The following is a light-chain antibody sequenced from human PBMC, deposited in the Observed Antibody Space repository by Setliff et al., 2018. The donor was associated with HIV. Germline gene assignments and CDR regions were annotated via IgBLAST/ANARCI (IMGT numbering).Light chain of an antibody. CDR2: RNN. CDR1: NSNIGAGYP. V-gene: IGLV1-40*01. Sequence: QSVLTQPPSVSGAPGQRIIISCTGNNSNIGAGYPVHWYQHLPGTAPKLIIYRNNNRPSGVPDRLSGSKSGTSASLAITGLQAEDEADYYCQSYDTNLSVVFGGGTKVTVL. CDR3: QSYDTNLSVV. J-gene: IGLJ2*01.